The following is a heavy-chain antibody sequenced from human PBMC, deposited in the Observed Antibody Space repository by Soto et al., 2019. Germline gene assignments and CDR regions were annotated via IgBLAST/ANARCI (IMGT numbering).Heavy chain of an antibody. D-gene: IGHD3-22*01. CDR2: ISGSGGIT. V-gene: IGHV3-23*01. J-gene: IGHJ4*02. CDR3: APATRYYYDSSGFFDY. CDR1: GFTFISYA. Sequence: PGVSLRLSCAASGFTFISYAMSWVRQAPGKGLEWVSAISGSGGITYYADSVKGRFTISRDNSKNTLYLQMNSLRAEDTAVYYCAPATRYYYDSSGFFDYWGQGTLVTSPQ.